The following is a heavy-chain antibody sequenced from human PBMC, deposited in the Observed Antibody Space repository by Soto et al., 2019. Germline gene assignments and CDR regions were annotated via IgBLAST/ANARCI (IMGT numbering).Heavy chain of an antibody. J-gene: IGHJ6*03. CDR3: ARGVATTFQYMDV. D-gene: IGHD5-12*01. CDR1: GGSVSSSTYY. V-gene: IGHV4-39*01. Sequence: PSETLSLTCNVAGGSVSSSTYYWGWVRQPPGKGLEWIGSMFYSGSTFYNPSLKSRVTIFGDTSKNQFSLNLTSVTAADTAVYYCARGVATTFQYMDVWGKGTTVTVS. CDR2: MFYSGST.